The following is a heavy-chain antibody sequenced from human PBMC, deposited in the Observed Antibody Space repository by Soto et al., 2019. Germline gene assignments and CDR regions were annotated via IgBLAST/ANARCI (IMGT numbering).Heavy chain of an antibody. CDR3: ARDLYCGGDCYLDYYGMDV. D-gene: IGHD2-21*02. V-gene: IGHV4-61*01. Sequence: PSETLSLTCTVSGGSVSSGSYYWSWIRQPPGKGLEWIGYIYYSGSTYYNPSLKSRVTISVDTSKNQFSLKLSSVTAADTAVYYCARDLYCGGDCYLDYYGMDVWGQGTTVTVSS. CDR2: IYYSGST. CDR1: GGSVSSGSYY. J-gene: IGHJ6*02.